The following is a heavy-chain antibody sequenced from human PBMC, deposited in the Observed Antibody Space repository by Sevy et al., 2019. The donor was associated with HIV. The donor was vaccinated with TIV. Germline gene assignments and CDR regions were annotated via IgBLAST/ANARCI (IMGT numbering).Heavy chain of an antibody. CDR2: MNPNSGNT. J-gene: IGHJ6*02. Sequence: GESLKISCRASGYTFTSYDINWVRQATGQGLEWMGWMNPNSGNTGYAPKFQGRVTMTRNTSISTAYMELSSLRSEDTAVYYCARFLSTSYYYYYAMDVWGQGTTVTVSS. CDR3: ARFLSTSYYYYYAMDV. CDR1: GYTFTSYD. V-gene: IGHV1-8*01. D-gene: IGHD2-2*01.